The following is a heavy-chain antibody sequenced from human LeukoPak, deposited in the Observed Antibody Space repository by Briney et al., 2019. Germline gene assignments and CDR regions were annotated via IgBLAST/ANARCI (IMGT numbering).Heavy chain of an antibody. V-gene: IGHV5-51*01. D-gene: IGHD2-8*01. Sequence: GESLQISCKGSGYSFTSYWIAWVRQMSGKGLEWMGMIYPGDSDTRYSPSFQGQVTISADKSINTAYVQWSSLTASDTAMYYCAVGLGVTPPGTFDYWGRGTLITVSS. CDR2: IYPGDSDT. CDR3: AVGLGVTPPGTFDY. CDR1: GYSFTSYW. J-gene: IGHJ4*02.